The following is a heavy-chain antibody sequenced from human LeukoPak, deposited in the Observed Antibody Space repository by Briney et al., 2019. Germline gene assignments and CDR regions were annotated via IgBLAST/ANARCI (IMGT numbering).Heavy chain of an antibody. V-gene: IGHV1-2*02. CDR1: GYTFTGYY. CDR3: ARVSELLWFGELSGGWFDP. Sequence: VASVEVSCKASGYTFTGYYMHWVRQAPGQGLEWMGWINPNSGGTNYAQKFQGRVTMTRDTSISTAYMELSRLRSDDTAVYYCARVSELLWFGELSGGWFDPWGQGTLVTVSS. CDR2: INPNSGGT. J-gene: IGHJ5*02. D-gene: IGHD3-10*01.